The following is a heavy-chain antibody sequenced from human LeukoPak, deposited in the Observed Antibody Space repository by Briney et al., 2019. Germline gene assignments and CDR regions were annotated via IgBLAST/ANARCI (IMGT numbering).Heavy chain of an antibody. Sequence: QSGGSLRLSCAASGFIFSCCGLHWVRQAPGKGLEWVAVIWADGSNKYYADSVKGRFTISRDNSKTTLYLHMNSLRAEDTAVYSCAREATLLRKQWLAYWGQGSLVTVSS. CDR3: AREATLLRKQWLAY. D-gene: IGHD6-19*01. J-gene: IGHJ4*02. CDR1: GFIFSCCG. V-gene: IGHV3-33*01. CDR2: IWADGSNK.